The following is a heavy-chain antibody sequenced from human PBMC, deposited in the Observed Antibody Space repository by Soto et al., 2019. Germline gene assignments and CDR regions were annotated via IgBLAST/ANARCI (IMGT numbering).Heavy chain of an antibody. CDR1: GFSLSNARMG. Sequence: QVTLKESGPVLVKPTETLTLTCTVSGFSLSNARMGVSWIRQPPGKALEWLAHIFSNDEKSYSTSLKSKLTISKDTSKSQVVLTMTNMDPVDTATYYCARIPVDGWFGELYDYWGQGTLVTVSS. V-gene: IGHV2-26*01. CDR2: IFSNDEK. D-gene: IGHD3-10*01. CDR3: ARIPVDGWFGELYDY. J-gene: IGHJ4*02.